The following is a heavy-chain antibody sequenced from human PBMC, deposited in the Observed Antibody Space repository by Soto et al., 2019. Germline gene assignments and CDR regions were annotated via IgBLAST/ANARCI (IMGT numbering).Heavy chain of an antibody. CDR3: TTDAKVGAHWAYYYYGMDV. CDR1: GFTFSNAW. J-gene: IGHJ6*02. Sequence: PGGSLRLSCAASGFTFSNAWMSWVRQAPGKGLEWVGRIKSKTDGGTTDYAAPVKGRFTISRDDSKNTLYLQMNSLKTEDTAVYYCTTDAKVGAHWAYYYYGMDVWGQGTTVTVSS. D-gene: IGHD1-26*01. V-gene: IGHV3-15*01. CDR2: IKSKTDGGTT.